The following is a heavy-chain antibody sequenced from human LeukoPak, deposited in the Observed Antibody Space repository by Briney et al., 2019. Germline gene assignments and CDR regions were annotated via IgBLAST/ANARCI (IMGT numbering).Heavy chain of an antibody. J-gene: IGHJ6*02. CDR1: GFTFRNYG. CDR3: ARERTYYYYGMDV. CDR2: ISYDGSHK. Sequence: PGGSLRLSCAASGFTFRNYGMHWVRQAPGKGLEWVAVISYDGSHKYYADSVKGRFTISRDNSKDTLYLQMNSLRVEDTAVYYCARERTYYYYGMDVWGQGTTVTVSS. V-gene: IGHV3-30*03.